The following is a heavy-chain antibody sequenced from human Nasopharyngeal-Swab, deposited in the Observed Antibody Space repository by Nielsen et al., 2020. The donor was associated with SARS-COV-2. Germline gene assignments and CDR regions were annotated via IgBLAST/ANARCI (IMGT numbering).Heavy chain of an antibody. D-gene: IGHD4-17*01. Sequence: WARQAPGQGLEWMGRINPNSGGTNYAQKFQGRVTMTRDTSISTAYMELSRLTSDDTAVYYCARRGDYGDYYFDYWGQGTLVTVSS. CDR3: ARRGDYGDYYFDY. CDR2: INPNSGGT. J-gene: IGHJ4*02. V-gene: IGHV1-2*06.